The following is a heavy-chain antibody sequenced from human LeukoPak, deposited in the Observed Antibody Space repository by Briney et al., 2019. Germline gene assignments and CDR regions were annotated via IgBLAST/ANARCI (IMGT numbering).Heavy chain of an antibody. CDR3: ARGLGRGAFDL. CDR1: GYTFTGYY. J-gene: IGHJ3*01. Sequence: ASVKVSCKASGYTFTGYYMHWVRQAPGQGLEWMGWVNPNNGGTNYAQKFQGRVTMTRDTSITTAYMELRSLRSDDTAVYYRARGLGRGAFDLWGLGTMVTFSS. V-gene: IGHV1-2*02. CDR2: VNPNNGGT. D-gene: IGHD3-10*01.